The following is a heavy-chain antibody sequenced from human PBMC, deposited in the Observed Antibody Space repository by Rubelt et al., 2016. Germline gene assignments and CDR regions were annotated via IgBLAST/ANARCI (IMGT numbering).Heavy chain of an antibody. D-gene: IGHD6-13*01. V-gene: IGHV4-34*01. CDR1: GGSFSGYY. Sequence: QVQLQQWGAGLLKPSETLSLTCAVYGGSFSGYYWSWIRQPPGKGLEWIGELNHSGSTNYNQSLKSRVTNSCETAKDQVSLKLSSVTGAETGVYYCGRGPARAAAAPRRLWFDPWGQGTLVTVSS. J-gene: IGHJ5*02. CDR2: LNHSGST. CDR3: GRGPARAAAAPRRLWFDP.